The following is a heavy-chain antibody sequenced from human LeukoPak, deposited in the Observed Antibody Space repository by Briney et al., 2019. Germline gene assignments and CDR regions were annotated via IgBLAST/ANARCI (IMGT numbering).Heavy chain of an antibody. D-gene: IGHD3-16*01. J-gene: IGHJ5*02. CDR3: ARLLGESTIHDL. CDR1: GFSPNGHW. Sequence: GGSLRLSCTASGFSPNGHWMSWVRQAAGKGLEWVASIRQNGVEKHHVDSVKGRFIISRDNAENSVSLQMNSLRDEDTAMYYCARLLGESTIHDLWGQGTLVTVSS. V-gene: IGHV3-7*01. CDR2: IRQNGVEK.